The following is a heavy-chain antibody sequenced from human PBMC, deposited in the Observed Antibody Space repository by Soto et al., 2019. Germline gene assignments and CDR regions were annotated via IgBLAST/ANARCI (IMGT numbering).Heavy chain of an antibody. CDR2: IKTDGSAA. Sequence: VESGGVLVQPGGSLSFSDVAFGFTFESPWMHWVRQAPGKGRGWVSRIKTDGSAAAYADSVKGRFTISRDNTKNTVYLQMNSLRAEDTAVYFCVRESGVAADCWGQGALVTVSS. CDR1: GFTFESPW. CDR3: VRESGVAADC. J-gene: IGHJ4*02. V-gene: IGHV3-74*01. D-gene: IGHD6-19*01.